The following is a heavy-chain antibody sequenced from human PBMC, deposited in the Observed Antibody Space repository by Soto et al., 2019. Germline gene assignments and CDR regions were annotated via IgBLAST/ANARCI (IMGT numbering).Heavy chain of an antibody. J-gene: IGHJ2*01. Sequence: QVQLVQSGAEVKKPGASVMVSCKASGYTFGNNDINWVRQATGQGLEWMGWMNPKSGNTGFAQKFQVRVIVTRDTFTTTAYMELSSLRSEDTAVYYCAIVTRTWYFDLWGPGILLSLSS. V-gene: IGHV1-8*01. CDR2: MNPKSGNT. CDR3: AIVTRTWYFDL. CDR1: GYTFGNND.